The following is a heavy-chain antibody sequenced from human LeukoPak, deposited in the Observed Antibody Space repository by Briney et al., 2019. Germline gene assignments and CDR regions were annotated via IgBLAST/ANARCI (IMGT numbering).Heavy chain of an antibody. Sequence: GGSLRLSCTASGFTFSSYAMHWVRQAPGKGLEWVAVISCDESNKLYADSVKGRFTIARDTSKNTLYLQMNGLRAEDTAVYYCARFSGYYLPFDYWGQGTLVTVSS. D-gene: IGHD3-3*01. CDR3: ARFSGYYLPFDY. V-gene: IGHV3-30-3*01. J-gene: IGHJ4*02. CDR2: ISCDESNK. CDR1: GFTFSSYA.